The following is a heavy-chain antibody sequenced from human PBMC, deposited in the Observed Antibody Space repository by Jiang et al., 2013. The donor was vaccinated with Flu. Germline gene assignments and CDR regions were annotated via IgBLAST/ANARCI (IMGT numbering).Heavy chain of an antibody. CDR3: ALCRGGGFCDY. V-gene: IGHV5-51*01. CDR2: IRPDGSDA. J-gene: IGHJ4*02. CDR1: IHYSDCW. Sequence: GAEVKKPGESLKISCKAFCIHYSDCWVGWVRQMPGKRLEWMGIIRPDGSDARYGPSFRGQVTISADKSINTAHLQWYTLRAPDTAMYYCALCRGGGFCDYWGQGTLVTVSS. D-gene: IGHD5-24*01.